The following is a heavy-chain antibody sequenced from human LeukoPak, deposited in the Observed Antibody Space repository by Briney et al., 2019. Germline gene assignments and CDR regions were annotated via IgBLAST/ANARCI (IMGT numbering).Heavy chain of an antibody. J-gene: IGHJ4*01. CDR1: GFTFSRYA. V-gene: IGHV3-23*01. CDR2: ISGSGGST. D-gene: IGHD5-24*01. CDR3: AKDRLGWLHSQVCDY. Sequence: PGXXLXLSCAASGFTFSRYAMSWVRQAPGKGLEWVSAISGSGGSTYYADSVKGRFTISRDNSKNTLYLQMNSLRSEDTAVYYCAKDRLGWLHSQVCDYSGHGTLVTVSS.